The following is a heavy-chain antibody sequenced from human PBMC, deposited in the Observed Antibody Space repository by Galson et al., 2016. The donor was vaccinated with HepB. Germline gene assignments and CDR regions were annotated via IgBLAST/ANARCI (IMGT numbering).Heavy chain of an antibody. J-gene: IGHJ6*02. CDR1: GGTFSTYA. D-gene: IGHD6-13*01. CDR3: ARDAVAVGGTLHFYYYGMDV. V-gene: IGHV1-69*04. Sequence: SVKVSCKASGGTFSTYAFSWVRQAPGQGLEWVGRSVPILGMANYAQKFQGRVTITADKSTNTSYMELSSPSSEDTAVYYCARDAVAVGGTLHFYYYGMDVWGQGTTVTVSS. CDR2: SVPILGMA.